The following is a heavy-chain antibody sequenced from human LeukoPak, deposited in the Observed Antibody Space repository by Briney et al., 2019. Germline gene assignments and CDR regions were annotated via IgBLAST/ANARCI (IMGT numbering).Heavy chain of an antibody. V-gene: IGHV3-30*02. CDR1: GFTFSSYG. D-gene: IGHD3-3*01. J-gene: IGHJ4*02. CDR2: IRYDGSNK. Sequence: GGSLRLSCAASGFTFSSYGMHWVRQAPGKGLEWVAFIRYDGSNKYYADSVKGRFAISRDNSKNTLYLQMNSLRAEDTAVYYCARVLDFWCGYYTGVNNFDYWGQGTLVTVSS. CDR3: ARVLDFWCGYYTGVNNFDY.